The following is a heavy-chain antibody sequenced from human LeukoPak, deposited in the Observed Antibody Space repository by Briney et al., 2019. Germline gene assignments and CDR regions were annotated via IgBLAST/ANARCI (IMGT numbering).Heavy chain of an antibody. V-gene: IGHV3-74*01. J-gene: IGHJ6*03. Sequence: GGSLRLSCAASGFSFSDYWMVWVREVPEKGLEWVSRIKSDGTGATYVASVNGRFTMSRDNAEKTLSLQMNSLRAEDTATYYCARDRDGPNCYMDVWGKGTTVTVSS. CDR1: GFSFSDYW. CDR2: IKSDGTGA. CDR3: ARDRDGPNCYMDV.